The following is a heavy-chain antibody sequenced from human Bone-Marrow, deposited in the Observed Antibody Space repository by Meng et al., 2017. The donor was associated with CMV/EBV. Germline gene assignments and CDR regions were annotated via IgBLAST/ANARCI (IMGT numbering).Heavy chain of an antibody. J-gene: IGHJ3*02. CDR3: ARDSYYDSSGYYDAYDI. V-gene: IGHV1-2*02. Sequence: ASVKVSCKASGYTFTGYYMHWVRQAPGQGLEWMGWINPNSGGTNYAQKFQGRVTMTRDTSTSTVYMELSSLRSEDTAMYYCARDSYYDSSGYYDAYDIWGQGTMVTVSS. CDR1: GYTFTGYY. CDR2: INPNSGGT. D-gene: IGHD3-22*01.